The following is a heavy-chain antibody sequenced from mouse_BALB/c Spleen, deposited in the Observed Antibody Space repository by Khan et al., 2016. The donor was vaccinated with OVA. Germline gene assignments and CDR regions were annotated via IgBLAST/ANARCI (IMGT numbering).Heavy chain of an antibody. J-gene: IGHJ3*01. CDR2: INPNSGGT. Sequence: QVRLQQSGAELVKPGASVRLSCKASGYTFTNYYLYWVKQRPGQGLEWIGDINPNSGGTNFNEKFKSKATLTVDKSSSTAYIQLNSLTSEDSAVDYCTRSGYGSFAYWGQGTLVTVSA. V-gene: IGHV1-64*01. CDR1: GYTFTNYY. D-gene: IGHD2-2*01. CDR3: TRSGYGSFAY.